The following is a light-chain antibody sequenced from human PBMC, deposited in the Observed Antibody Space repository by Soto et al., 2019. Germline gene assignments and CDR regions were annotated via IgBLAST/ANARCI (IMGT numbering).Light chain of an antibody. CDR3: SSYAGSNNFV. Sequence: ALTQPPSASGSPGQSVTISCTGTSSDVGGYNYVSWYQQHPGKAPKLMIYEVSKRPSGVPNRFSASKSGNTASLTVSGLQAEDEADYYCSSYAGSNNFVFGTGTKVTVL. CDR2: EVS. V-gene: IGLV2-8*01. CDR1: SSDVGGYNY. J-gene: IGLJ1*01.